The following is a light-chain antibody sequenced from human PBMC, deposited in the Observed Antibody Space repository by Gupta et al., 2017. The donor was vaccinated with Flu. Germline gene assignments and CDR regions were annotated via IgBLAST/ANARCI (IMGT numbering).Light chain of an antibody. J-gene: IGLJ3*02. Sequence: QSALTQPPSASGSPGQSVTISCTGTSSDVGGYNYVSWYQQHPGKAHRLMIYEVSHRPSGVPDRFSGSKSGNTASLTVSGLQAEDEAEYYCSSDANSNNWVFGGGTKLTVL. V-gene: IGLV2-8*01. CDR3: SSDANSNNWV. CDR1: SSDVGGYNY. CDR2: EVS.